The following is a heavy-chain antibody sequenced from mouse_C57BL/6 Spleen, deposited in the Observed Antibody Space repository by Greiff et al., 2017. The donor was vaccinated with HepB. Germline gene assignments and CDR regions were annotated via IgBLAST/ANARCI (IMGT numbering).Heavy chain of an antibody. Sequence: DVMLVESGEGLVKPGGSLKLSCAASGFTFSSYAMSWVRQTPEKRLEWVAYISSGGDYIYYADTVKGRFTISRDNARNTLYLQMSSLKSEDTAMYYCTRAVLSVPYYYAMDYWGQGTSVTVSS. CDR3: TRAVLSVPYYYAMDY. CDR2: ISSGGDYI. CDR1: GFTFSSYA. V-gene: IGHV5-9-1*02. D-gene: IGHD1-1*02. J-gene: IGHJ4*01.